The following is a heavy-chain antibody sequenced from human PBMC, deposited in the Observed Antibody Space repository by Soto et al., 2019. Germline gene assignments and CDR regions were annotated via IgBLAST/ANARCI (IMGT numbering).Heavy chain of an antibody. D-gene: IGHD2-2*01. CDR1: GYTFTNFG. CDR3: ARVIPGVEAWSDP. CDR2: NSAYTDTP. Sequence: QVQLVQSGAEVKKPGASVKVSCRASGYTFTNFGVSWVRRAPGQGLEWMGWNSAYTDTPNYAQKLQGSVTITIDTSTSTAYIDLRSLTSDDTAVYYCARVIPGVEAWSDPWGQGTLVTVSS. V-gene: IGHV1-18*01. J-gene: IGHJ5*02.